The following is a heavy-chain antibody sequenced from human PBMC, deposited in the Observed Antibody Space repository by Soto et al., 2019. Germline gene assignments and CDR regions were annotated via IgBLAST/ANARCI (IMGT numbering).Heavy chain of an antibody. V-gene: IGHV4-39*01. CDR1: GDSISTSSYY. J-gene: IGHJ5*02. Sequence: SETLSHTCIVSGDSISTSSYYWGWIRQPPGKGLEWIGRIYYSGRTYYNPNFKSGVTISRDTSKNQFSLKLSFVTATDAAVYYCARQLTTWVTQAYLDRWGQASMVTVAS. CDR3: ARQLTTWVTQAYLDR. CDR2: IYYSGRT. D-gene: IGHD2-21*02.